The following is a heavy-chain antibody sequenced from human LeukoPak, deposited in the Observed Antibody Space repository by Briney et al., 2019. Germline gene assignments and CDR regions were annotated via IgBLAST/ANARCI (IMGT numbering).Heavy chain of an antibody. J-gene: IGHJ4*02. CDR3: ARESTAGPIY. CDR1: GFTFSSFN. D-gene: IGHD6-13*01. Sequence: KAGGSLRLSCAASGFTFSSFNMNWVRQPPGKGLEWVSSISSSSSYIYFVDSVKGRFTISRDNAKNSLYLQMNSLRAEDTAVYYCARESTAGPIYWGQGALVTVSS. V-gene: IGHV3-21*01. CDR2: ISSSSSYI.